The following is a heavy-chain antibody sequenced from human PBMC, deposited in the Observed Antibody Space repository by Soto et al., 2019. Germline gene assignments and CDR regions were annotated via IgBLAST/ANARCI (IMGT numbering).Heavy chain of an antibody. D-gene: IGHD6-13*01. CDR1: GYTFTSYG. CDR3: ARVAGSQDYYYGMDV. CDR2: ISAYNGNT. Sequence: ASVQVSGKASGYTFTSYGISWVRQAPGQGLEWMGWISAYNGNTNYAQKLQGRVTMTTDTSTSTAHMELRSRRSDDTAVYYCARVAGSQDYYYGMDVWGEGTTVTVS. J-gene: IGHJ6*02. V-gene: IGHV1-18*01.